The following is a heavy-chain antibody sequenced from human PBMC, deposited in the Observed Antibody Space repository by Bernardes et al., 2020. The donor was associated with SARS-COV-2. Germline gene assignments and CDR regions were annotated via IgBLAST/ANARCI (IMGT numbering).Heavy chain of an antibody. V-gene: IGHV3-48*03. CDR2: INAAGGST. D-gene: IGHD4-17*01. J-gene: IGHJ4*02. Sequence: GGSLRLSCAASGFTFNYYEMNWFRQTPGKGLEWVSYINAAGGSTYYADSVKGRFTVSRDNAKNSLFLEMDSLRSEDSGLYYCARQPGDYNDYWGQGTLVTVSS. CDR1: GFTFNYYE. CDR3: ARQPGDYNDY.